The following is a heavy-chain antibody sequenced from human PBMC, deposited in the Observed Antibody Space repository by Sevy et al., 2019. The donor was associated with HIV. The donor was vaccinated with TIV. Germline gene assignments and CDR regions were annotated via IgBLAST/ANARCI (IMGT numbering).Heavy chain of an antibody. J-gene: IGHJ4*02. CDR3: ARDRTYGSFIDY. CDR2: IWSSSSYI. V-gene: IGHV3-21*01. D-gene: IGHD3-10*01. CDR1: GFTFSTYN. Sequence: GGSLRLSCAASGFTFSTYNMNWVRQAPGKGLEWVSSIWSSSSYIYYADPVKGRFTISRDNAKYSLYLQMNSLKVEDTAVYYCARDRTYGSFIDYWGQGTLVTVSS.